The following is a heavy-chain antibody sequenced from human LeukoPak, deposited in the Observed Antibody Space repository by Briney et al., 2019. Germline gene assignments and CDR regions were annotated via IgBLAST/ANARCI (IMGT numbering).Heavy chain of an antibody. D-gene: IGHD1-1*01. CDR1: GFTFSSYA. CDR3: AKDQVSGTMTPANWFDP. V-gene: IGHV3-23*01. Sequence: GGSLRLSCAASGFTFSSYAMSWVRQAPGKGLEWVSAISGSGGSTYYADSVKGRFTISRDNSKNTLYLQMNSLRAEDTAVYCCAKDQVSGTMTPANWFDPWGQGTLVTVSS. CDR2: ISGSGGST. J-gene: IGHJ5*02.